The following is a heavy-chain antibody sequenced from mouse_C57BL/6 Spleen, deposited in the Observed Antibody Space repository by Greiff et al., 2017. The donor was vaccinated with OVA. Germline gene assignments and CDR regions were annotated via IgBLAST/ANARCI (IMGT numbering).Heavy chain of an antibody. D-gene: IGHD2-4*01. CDR2: ISYDGSN. CDR1: GYSITSGYY. J-gene: IGHJ3*01. CDR3: ARGGYDYGAWFAY. V-gene: IGHV3-6*01. Sequence: EVQLQQSGPGLVKPSQSLSLTCSVTGYSITSGYYWNWIRQFPGNKLEWMGYISYDGSNNYNPSLKNRISITRDTSKNQFFLKLNSVTTEDTATYYCARGGYDYGAWFAYWGQGTLVTVSA.